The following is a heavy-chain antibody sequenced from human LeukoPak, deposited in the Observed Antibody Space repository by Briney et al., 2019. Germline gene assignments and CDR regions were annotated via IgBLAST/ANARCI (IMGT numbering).Heavy chain of an antibody. D-gene: IGHD2-2*01. J-gene: IGHJ4*02. Sequence: ASVKVSCKASGHTFTGYYMHWVRQAPGQGLEWMGWINPNSGGTNYAQKFQGRVTMTRDTSISTAYMELSRLRSDDTAVYYCARGGTDIVVVPAAIEIDYWGQGTLVTVSS. V-gene: IGHV1-2*02. CDR3: ARGGTDIVVVPAAIEIDY. CDR1: GHTFTGYY. CDR2: INPNSGGT.